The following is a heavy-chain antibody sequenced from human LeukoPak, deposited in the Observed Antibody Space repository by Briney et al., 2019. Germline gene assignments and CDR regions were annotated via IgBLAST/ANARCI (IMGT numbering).Heavy chain of an antibody. CDR1: GYTFDIFG. V-gene: IGHV1-18*01. J-gene: IGHJ6*03. CDR3: ARASGGEPPYYYYMDV. Sequence: GASVKVSCKASGYTFDIFGVAWVRQAPGQGLEWMGWISANNGNTNYVQSFQGRVTMTTDTSTSTAYMELRSLRSDDTAVYYCARASGGEPPYYYYMDVWGKGTTVTVSS. D-gene: IGHD1-26*01. CDR2: ISANNGNT.